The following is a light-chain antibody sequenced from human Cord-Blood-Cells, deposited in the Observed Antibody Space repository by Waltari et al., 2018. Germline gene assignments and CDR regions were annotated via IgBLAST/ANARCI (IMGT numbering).Light chain of an antibody. CDR3: QQYNSYSHS. V-gene: IGKV1-5*03. CDR2: KAS. CDR1: QSISSW. J-gene: IGKJ2*03. Sequence: IPVTQSPSTLSASVGERVTITCRASQSISSWFAWYQQKPGKAPKLLIYKASSLESGVPSRFSGSGSGTEFTLTISSLQPDDFATYYCQQYNSYSHSFGQGTKLEIK.